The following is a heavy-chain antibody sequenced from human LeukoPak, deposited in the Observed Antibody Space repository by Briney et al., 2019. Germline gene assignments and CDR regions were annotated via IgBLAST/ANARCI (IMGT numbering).Heavy chain of an antibody. CDR2: IYSGGST. CDR3: ARDSGYNAFDI. CDR1: GFTFSGSA. D-gene: IGHD5-12*01. J-gene: IGHJ3*02. Sequence: GGSLRLSCAASGFTFSGSAMHWVCQASGKGLEWVSVIYSGGSTYYADSMKGRFTISRDNSKNTLYLQMNSLRAEDTAVFYCARDSGYNAFDIWGQGTMVTVSS. V-gene: IGHV3-66*01.